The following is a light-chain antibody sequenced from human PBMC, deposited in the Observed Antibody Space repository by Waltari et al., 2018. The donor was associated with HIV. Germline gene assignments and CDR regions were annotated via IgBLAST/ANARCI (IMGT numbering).Light chain of an antibody. J-gene: IGLJ2*01. CDR2: EVN. CDR1: SHDVGSYTY. V-gene: IGLV2-14*01. Sequence: QSALTQPASLSGSPGQSITISCDRTSHDVGSYTYVSCYQQHPGKAPQLMICEVNNRPSGVSSRFSGSKSGNTAYLTISGLQAEDEADYYCSSYTSSITLVFGGGTKVTVL. CDR3: SSYTSSITLV.